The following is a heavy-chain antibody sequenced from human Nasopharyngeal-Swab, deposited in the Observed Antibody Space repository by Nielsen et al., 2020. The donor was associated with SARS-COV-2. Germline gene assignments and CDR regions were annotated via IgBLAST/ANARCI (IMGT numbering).Heavy chain of an antibody. D-gene: IGHD3-3*01. CDR3: ASLKVGITIFGVVTDRLLDY. Sequence: WIRQPPGKGLEWIGYIYYSGSTYYNPSLKSRVTISVDTSKNQFSLKLSSVTAADTAVYYCASLKVGITIFGVVTDRLLDYWGQGTLVTVSP. V-gene: IGHV4-30-4*01. J-gene: IGHJ4*02. CDR2: IYYSGST.